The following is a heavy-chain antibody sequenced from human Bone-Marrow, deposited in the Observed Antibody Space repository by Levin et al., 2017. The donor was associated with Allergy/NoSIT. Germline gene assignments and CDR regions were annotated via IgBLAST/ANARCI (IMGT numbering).Heavy chain of an antibody. Sequence: SQTLSLPCAVYGGSFSGYYWSWIRQPPGKGLEWIGEINHSGSTNYNPSLKSRVTISVDTSKNQFSLKLSSVTAADTAVYYCASRPSPQQLVPGYFDYWGQGTLVTVSS. CDR1: GGSFSGYY. V-gene: IGHV4-34*01. CDR2: INHSGST. CDR3: ASRPSPQQLVPGYFDY. J-gene: IGHJ4*02. D-gene: IGHD6-13*01.